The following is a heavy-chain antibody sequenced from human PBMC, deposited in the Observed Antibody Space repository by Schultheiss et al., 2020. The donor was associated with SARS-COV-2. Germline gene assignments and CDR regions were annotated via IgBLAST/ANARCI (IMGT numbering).Heavy chain of an antibody. Sequence: GGSLRLSCAASGFTVSSNYMSWVRQAPGKGLEWVSSISSSNSYIYYADSVKGRFTISRDNAKNSLYLQMNSLRAEDTAVYYCARSERAVEPSHSYNWFDPWGQGTLVTVSS. D-gene: IGHD6-19*01. V-gene: IGHV3-21*01. J-gene: IGHJ5*02. CDR3: ARSERAVEPSHSYNWFDP. CDR2: ISSSNSYI. CDR1: GFTVSSNY.